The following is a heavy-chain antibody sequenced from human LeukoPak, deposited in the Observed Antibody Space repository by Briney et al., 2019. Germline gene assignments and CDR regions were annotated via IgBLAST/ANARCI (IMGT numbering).Heavy chain of an antibody. J-gene: IGHJ4*02. CDR3: ARGKAAAGLSL. CDR2: IYYSGST. D-gene: IGHD6-13*01. CDR1: GGSISSYY. Sequence: ASETLSLTCTVSGGSISSYYWSWIRQPPGKGLEWIGYIYYSGSTNYNPSLKSRVTISVDTSKNQFSLKLSSVTAADTAVYYCARGKAAAGLSLWGQGTLVTVSS. V-gene: IGHV4-59*01.